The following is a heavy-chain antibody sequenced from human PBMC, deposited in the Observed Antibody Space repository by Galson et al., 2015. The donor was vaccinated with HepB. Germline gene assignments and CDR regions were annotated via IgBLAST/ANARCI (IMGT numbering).Heavy chain of an antibody. J-gene: IGHJ4*02. CDR3: ARAKYDFWGGYTPGIFDY. CDR2: INPNSGGT. Sequence: SVKVSCKASGYTFTGYYMHWVRLAPGQGLEWMGRINPNSGGTNYAQKFQGRVTMTRDTSISTAYMELSRLRSDDTAVYYCARAKYDFWGGYTPGIFDYWGQGTLVTVSS. V-gene: IGHV1-2*06. D-gene: IGHD3-3*01. CDR1: GYTFTGYY.